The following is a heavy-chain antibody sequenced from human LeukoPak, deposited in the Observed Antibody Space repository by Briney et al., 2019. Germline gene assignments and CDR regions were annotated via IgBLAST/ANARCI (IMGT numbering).Heavy chain of an antibody. CDR2: ISAYNGNT. J-gene: IGHJ3*02. CDR1: GYAFTSYG. V-gene: IGHV1-18*01. Sequence: GAPVKVSCKASGYAFTSYGISWVRQAPGQGLEWMGWISAYNGNTNYAPKLQGRVTMTTDTSTSTAYMELRSLRSDDTAVYYCAREDCSGGSCYSLSLTPVFHVFDIWGQGTMVTVSS. D-gene: IGHD2-15*01. CDR3: AREDCSGGSCYSLSLTPVFHVFDI.